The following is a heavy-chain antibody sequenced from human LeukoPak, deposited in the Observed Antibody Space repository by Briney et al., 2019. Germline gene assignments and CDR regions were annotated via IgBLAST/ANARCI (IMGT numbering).Heavy chain of an antibody. J-gene: IGHJ4*02. CDR2: IYYSGST. D-gene: IGHD3-10*01. CDR3: ARQNYYGSGSYYKN. V-gene: IGHV4-39*01. CDR1: GGSISSSSYY. Sequence: RPSETLSLTCTVSGGSISSSSYYWGWIRQPPGKGLEWIGSIYYSGSTNYNPSLKSRVTISVDTSKNQFSLKLSSVTAADTAVYYCARQNYYGSGSYYKNWGQGTLVTVSS.